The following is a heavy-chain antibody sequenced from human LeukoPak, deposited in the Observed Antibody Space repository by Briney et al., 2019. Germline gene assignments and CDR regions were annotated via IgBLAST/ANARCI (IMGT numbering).Heavy chain of an antibody. D-gene: IGHD6-19*01. CDR2: IYSGGGT. CDR3: ARAGGLRIAVAPIDC. CDR1: GFTVSSNY. Sequence: PGGSLRLSCAASGFTVSSNYMSWVRQAPGKGPEWVSLIYSGGGTYYADSVKGRFTISRDNSKNTLYLQMNSLRAEDTAVYYCARAGGLRIAVAPIDCWGQGTLVTVSS. J-gene: IGHJ4*02. V-gene: IGHV3-53*01.